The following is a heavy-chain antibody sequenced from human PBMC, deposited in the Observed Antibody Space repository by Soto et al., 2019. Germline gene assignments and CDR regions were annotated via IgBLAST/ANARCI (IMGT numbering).Heavy chain of an antibody. CDR1: GGSISRTNW. Sequence: PSETLSLTCAVSGGSISRTNWWNWVRQSPGKGLEWIGEIYHTGTTNYNPSLKSRVTILIDESKNQFSLKLTSVTAADTARYYCARASASSMLRGVIINWGQGTLVTVSS. D-gene: IGHD3-10*01. J-gene: IGHJ4*02. CDR2: IYHTGTT. CDR3: ARASASSMLRGVIIN. V-gene: IGHV4-4*02.